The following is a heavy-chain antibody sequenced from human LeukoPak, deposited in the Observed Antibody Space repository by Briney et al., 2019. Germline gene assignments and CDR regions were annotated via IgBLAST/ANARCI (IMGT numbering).Heavy chain of an antibody. J-gene: IGHJ4*02. V-gene: IGHV3-23*01. CDR2: IFGSGGSP. Sequence: HSGGSLRLSCAASGFTFSSYAMYWVRQAPGKGLEWISGIFGSGGSPHYADSVKGRFTISRDNFQNTVYLQLGSLRVEDTAVYYCGKTTVGYSSGRYPGWPVDYWGQGALVTVSS. CDR3: GKTTVGYSSGRYPGWPVDY. CDR1: GFTFSSYA. D-gene: IGHD2-15*01.